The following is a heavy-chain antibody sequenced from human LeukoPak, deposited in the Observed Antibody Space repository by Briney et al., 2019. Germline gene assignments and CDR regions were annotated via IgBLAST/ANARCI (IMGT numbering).Heavy chain of an antibody. Sequence: GGSLRLSCAASGFTFSDYYMSWIRQAPGKGLEWVSYISSSGSTIYYADSVKGRFTISRDNAKSSLYLQMDSLRAEDTAVYYCARGGYYTNGVCYRYAFDIWGQGTKVTVSS. CDR2: ISSSGSTI. J-gene: IGHJ3*02. V-gene: IGHV3-11*04. D-gene: IGHD2-8*01. CDR1: GFTFSDYY. CDR3: ARGGYYTNGVCYRYAFDI.